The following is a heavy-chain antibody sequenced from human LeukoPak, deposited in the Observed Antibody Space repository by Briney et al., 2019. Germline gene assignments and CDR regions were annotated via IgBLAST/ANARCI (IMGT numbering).Heavy chain of an antibody. CDR2: ISSSSSYI. D-gene: IGHD3-10*01. Sequence: PGGSLRLSCAASGFTFSSYSMNWVRQAPGKGLEWVSSISSSSSYIYYADSVKGRFTISRDNAKNSLYLQMNSLRAEDTAVYYCARDLYGSGSYYYYYYMDVWGKGTTVTVSS. CDR3: ARDLYGSGSYYYYYYMDV. J-gene: IGHJ6*03. CDR1: GFTFSSYS. V-gene: IGHV3-21*01.